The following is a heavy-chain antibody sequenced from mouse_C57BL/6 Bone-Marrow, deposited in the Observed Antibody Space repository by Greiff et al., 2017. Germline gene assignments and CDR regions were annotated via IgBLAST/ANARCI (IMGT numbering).Heavy chain of an antibody. J-gene: IGHJ4*01. CDR3: ARSAMDY. V-gene: IGHV5-17*01. CDR2: ISSGSSTI. Sequence: EVKLMESGGGLVKPGGSLKLSCAASGFTFSDYGMHWVRQAPEKGLEWVAYISSGSSTIYYADTVKGRFTIARDNAKNTLFLQMTSLRSEDTAMYYCARSAMDYWGQGTSVTVSA. CDR1: GFTFSDYG.